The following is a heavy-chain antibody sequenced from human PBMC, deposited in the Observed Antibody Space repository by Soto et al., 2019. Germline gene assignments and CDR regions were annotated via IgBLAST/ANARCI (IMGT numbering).Heavy chain of an antibody. CDR2: ISSSGSFI. CDR3: AREPEGIAAALDY. D-gene: IGHD6-13*01. V-gene: IGHV3-21*01. Sequence: GGSLRLSCAASGFTFRTYGMNWVRRVPGGGLEWVASISSSGSFIYYADSVKGRFTISRDDAEKSLYLQMNSLRAEDTAIYYCAREPEGIAAALDYWGRRTLVTVSS. J-gene: IGHJ4*02. CDR1: GFTFRTYG.